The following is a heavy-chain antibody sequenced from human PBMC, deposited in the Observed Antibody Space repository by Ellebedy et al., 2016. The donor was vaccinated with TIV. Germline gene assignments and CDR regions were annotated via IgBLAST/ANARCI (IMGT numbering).Heavy chain of an antibody. CDR3: AKANRGYSYGLFDY. CDR1: GFTFDDYA. Sequence: GGSLRLSXAASGFTFDDYAMHWVRQAPGKGLEWVSGISWNSGSIGYADSVKGRFTISRDNAKNSLYLQMNSLRAEDTALYYCAKANRGYSYGLFDYWGQGTLVTVSS. V-gene: IGHV3-9*01. CDR2: ISWNSGSI. J-gene: IGHJ4*02. D-gene: IGHD5-18*01.